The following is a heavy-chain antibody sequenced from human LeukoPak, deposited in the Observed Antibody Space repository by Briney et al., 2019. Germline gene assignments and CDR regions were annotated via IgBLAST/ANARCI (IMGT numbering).Heavy chain of an antibody. D-gene: IGHD6-6*01. Sequence: SSETLSLTCTVSGGSISSYYWIWIRQPPGKGLEWIGYIHYSGTTNYNPSLKSRVTISVDTSKNQFSLDLSSVTAAHTAVYYCARHPLQTLYYSSSDHFDYWGQGTLVTVSS. CDR1: GGSISSYY. J-gene: IGHJ4*02. CDR2: IHYSGTT. V-gene: IGHV4-59*08. CDR3: ARHPLQTLYYSSSDHFDY.